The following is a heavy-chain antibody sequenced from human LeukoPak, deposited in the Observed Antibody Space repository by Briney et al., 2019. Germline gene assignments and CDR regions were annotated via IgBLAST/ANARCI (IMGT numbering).Heavy chain of an antibody. CDR1: GGSINSHF. Sequence: SETLSFTCTVSGGSINSHFWSWIRQPPGKGLEWIGYIYNSGRTKYNPSLQSRVTISLDTSESNFSLKLTSVTAADTAVYYCARLFDNDSSGHPDTFDMWGQGTVVIVSS. D-gene: IGHD3-22*01. CDR3: ARLFDNDSSGHPDTFDM. J-gene: IGHJ3*02. CDR2: IYNSGRT. V-gene: IGHV4-59*11.